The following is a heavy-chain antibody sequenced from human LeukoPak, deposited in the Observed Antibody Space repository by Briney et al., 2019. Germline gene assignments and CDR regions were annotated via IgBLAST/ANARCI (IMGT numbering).Heavy chain of an antibody. CDR3: ARGPLTMTRGFDP. Sequence: PSETLSLTCTVSGGSSSGYYWSWIRQPAGKGLEWIGRIYTSGSTNYNPSLKTRVTISVDTSKNQFSLKLSSVTAADTAVYYCARGPLTMTRGFDPWGQGTLVTVSS. J-gene: IGHJ5*02. CDR1: GGSSSGYY. D-gene: IGHD4-17*01. CDR2: IYTSGST. V-gene: IGHV4-4*07.